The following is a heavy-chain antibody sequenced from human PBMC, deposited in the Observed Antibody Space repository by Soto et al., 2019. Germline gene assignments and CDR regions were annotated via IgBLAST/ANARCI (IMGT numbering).Heavy chain of an antibody. CDR2: IGSTDI. Sequence: GGSLRLSCAAAGFTFHIHAMSWARQAPGKGLEWVSTIGSTDIYYADSVKGRFTISRDNSKNMLFLQMNSLRADDTALYYCAKDHFHGNGVFDGFDIWGQGTMVTVSS. J-gene: IGHJ3*02. CDR3: AKDHFHGNGVFDGFDI. V-gene: IGHV3-23*01. D-gene: IGHD2-8*01. CDR1: GFTFHIHA.